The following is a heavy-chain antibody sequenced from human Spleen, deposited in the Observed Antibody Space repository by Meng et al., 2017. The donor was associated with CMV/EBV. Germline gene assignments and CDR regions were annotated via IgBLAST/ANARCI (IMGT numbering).Heavy chain of an antibody. J-gene: IGHJ4*02. CDR3: ARGYSNHAYFDY. Sequence: CTVSGGSISSGGYYWSWIRQHPGKGLEWIGYIYYSGSTYYNPSLKSRVIISVDTSKNQFSLNLSSLTAADTAVYYCARGYSNHAYFDYWGQGTLVTSPQ. D-gene: IGHD4-11*01. CDR1: GGSISSGGYY. CDR2: IYYSGST. V-gene: IGHV4-31*03.